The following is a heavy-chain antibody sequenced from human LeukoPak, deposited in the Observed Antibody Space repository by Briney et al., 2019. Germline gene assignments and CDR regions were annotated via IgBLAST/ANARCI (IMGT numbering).Heavy chain of an antibody. CDR2: ISYDGSNK. CDR1: GFTFSSYA. V-gene: IGHV3-30-3*01. CDR3: ARGIVVVAAKGELLDY. Sequence: QSGVSLRLSCAASGFTFSSYARHWVRQAPGKGLEWVAVISYDGSNKYYADSVKGRFTISRDNSKNTLYLQMNSLRAEDTAVYYCARGIVVVAAKGELLDYWGQGTLVTVSS. J-gene: IGHJ4*02. D-gene: IGHD2-15*01.